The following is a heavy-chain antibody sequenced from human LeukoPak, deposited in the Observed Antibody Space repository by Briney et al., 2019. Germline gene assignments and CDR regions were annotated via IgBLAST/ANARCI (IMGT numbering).Heavy chain of an antibody. J-gene: IGHJ4*02. CDR1: GGSFSGYY. CDR3: ARGRSYYYGSGSYKRGCFGY. D-gene: IGHD3-10*01. CDR2: INHSGST. V-gene: IGHV4-34*01. Sequence: PSETLSLTCAVYGGSFSGYYWSWIRQPPGKGLEWIGEINHSGSTNYNPSLKSRVTISVDTSKNQFSLKLSSVTAADTAVYYCARGRSYYYGSGSYKRGCFGYWGQGTLVTVSS.